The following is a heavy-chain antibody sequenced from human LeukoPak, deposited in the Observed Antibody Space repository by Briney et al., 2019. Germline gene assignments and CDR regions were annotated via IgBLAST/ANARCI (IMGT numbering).Heavy chain of an antibody. Sequence: ASVKVSCKASGYTFTSYGISWVRQAPGQGLEWMGWISAYNGNTNYAQKLQGRVTMTTDTSTSTAYMELRSLRSDDTAVYYCAKSRGFLEWTYYFDYWGQGTLVTVSS. CDR2: ISAYNGNT. V-gene: IGHV1-18*01. CDR1: GYTFTSYG. CDR3: AKSRGFLEWTYYFDY. J-gene: IGHJ4*02. D-gene: IGHD3-3*01.